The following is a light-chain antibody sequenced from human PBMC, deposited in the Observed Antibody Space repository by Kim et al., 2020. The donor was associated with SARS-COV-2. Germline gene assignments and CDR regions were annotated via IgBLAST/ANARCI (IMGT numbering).Light chain of an antibody. CDR2: GAS. CDR3: QQYGSSPRT. CDR1: QSVSSYY. J-gene: IGKJ1*01. Sequence: SPGERATPSCRASQSVSSYYLAWYQRKPGQAPRLFIYGASSRAIGIPDRFSGSGSGTDFTLTINRLEPEDFAVYYCQQYGSSPRTFGQGTKVDIK. V-gene: IGKV3-20*01.